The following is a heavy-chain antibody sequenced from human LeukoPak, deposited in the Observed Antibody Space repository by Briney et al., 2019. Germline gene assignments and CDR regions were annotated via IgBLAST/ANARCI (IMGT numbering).Heavy chain of an antibody. CDR1: GGSITHYH. Sequence: SETLSLTCTVSGGSITHYHWTWIRQPPGKGLEWIGYMHYSGFTSYMPSLKSRVTISVDTSKNQLSLKLNSVTAADTAVYYCARAGSGDYPMSAPFDYWGQGTLVTVSS. V-gene: IGHV4-59*01. CDR3: ARAGSGDYPMSAPFDY. CDR2: MHYSGFT. D-gene: IGHD4-17*01. J-gene: IGHJ4*02.